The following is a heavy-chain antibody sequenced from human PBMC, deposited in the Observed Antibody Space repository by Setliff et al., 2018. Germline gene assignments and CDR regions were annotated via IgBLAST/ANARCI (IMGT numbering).Heavy chain of an antibody. V-gene: IGHV1-18*01. J-gene: IGHJ3*02. CDR3: ARVLFHCSSTSCYLDAFDI. CDR1: GYTFTSYD. D-gene: IGHD2-2*01. Sequence: WASVKVSCKASGYTFTSYDINWVRQATGQGLEWMGWISAYNGNTNYAQKLQGRVTMTTDTSTSTAYMELRSLRSDDTAVYYCARVLFHCSSTSCYLDAFDIWGQGTMVTVSS. CDR2: ISAYNGNT.